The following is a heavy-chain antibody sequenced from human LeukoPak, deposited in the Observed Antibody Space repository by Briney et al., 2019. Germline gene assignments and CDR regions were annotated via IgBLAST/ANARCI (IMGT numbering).Heavy chain of an antibody. CDR1: GYNFVSYW. CDR2: TDPDESDS. CDR3: ARLYCTSSSCFPFDY. V-gene: IGHV5-51*01. J-gene: IGHJ4*02. D-gene: IGHD2-15*01. Sequence: GESLKISCKDSGYNFVSYWIGWVRQMPGKGREWMGITDPDESDSRYSPSFQGQVTMSADKSIGTDYLQWSSLKASDTAMYYCARLYCTSSSCFPFDYWGQGTLVTVSS.